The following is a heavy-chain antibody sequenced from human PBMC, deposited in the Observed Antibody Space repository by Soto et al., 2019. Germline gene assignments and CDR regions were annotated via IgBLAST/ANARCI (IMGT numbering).Heavy chain of an antibody. Sequence: SVKVSCKASGGTFGRYAISGVRQAPGQGLEWMGQIIPMFGTTNYAQKFQGRVTITADKSTSTAYMELSSLKSDDTAVYYCAILGYCAGASCYWGQGTLVTVSS. J-gene: IGHJ4*02. V-gene: IGHV1-69*06. CDR3: AILGYCAGASCY. CDR1: GGTFGRYA. CDR2: IIPMFGTT. D-gene: IGHD2-8*02.